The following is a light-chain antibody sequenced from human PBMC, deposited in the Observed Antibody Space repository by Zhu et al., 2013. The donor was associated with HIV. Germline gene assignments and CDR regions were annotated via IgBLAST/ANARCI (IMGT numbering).Light chain of an antibody. CDR1: QSISSY. CDR3: QQTYSTLGS. CDR2: GAF. J-gene: IGKJ2*03. V-gene: IGKV1-39*01. Sequence: DIQMTQSPSSLSASVGDRVTITCRASQSISSYLNWYQQKPGKAPKLLIHGAFSLQTGVPSRFSASASGTEFTLTISSLQPEDFATYYCQQTYSTLGSFGQGTQSWRSN.